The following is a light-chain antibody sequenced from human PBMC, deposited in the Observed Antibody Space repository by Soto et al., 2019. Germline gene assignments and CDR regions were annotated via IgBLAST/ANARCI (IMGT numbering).Light chain of an antibody. CDR3: SSYTSSSTGV. CDR1: SSDVGGYNY. V-gene: IGLV2-14*01. J-gene: IGLJ1*01. CDR2: EVS. Sequence: QSAPTQPASVSGSPGQSITISCTGTSSDVGGYNYVSWYQQHPGKAPKLMIYEVSNRPSGVSSRFSGSKSGNTGSLTISGLQAEDEADYYCSSYTSSSTGVFGTGTKVTVL.